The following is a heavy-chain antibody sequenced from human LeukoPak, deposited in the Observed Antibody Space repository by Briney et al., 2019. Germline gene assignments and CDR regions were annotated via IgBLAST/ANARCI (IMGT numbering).Heavy chain of an antibody. CDR3: ATYTQSGAQGISDY. CDR1: GGTFSSYA. CDR2: IIPIFGTA. Sequence: ASVKVSCKASGGTFSSYAISWVRQAPGQGLEWMGGIIPIFGTANYAQKFQGRVTITADESTSTVYMELSSLRFEDTAVYYCATYTQSGAQGISDYWGQGTLVTVS. D-gene: IGHD3-10*01. V-gene: IGHV1-69*13. J-gene: IGHJ4*02.